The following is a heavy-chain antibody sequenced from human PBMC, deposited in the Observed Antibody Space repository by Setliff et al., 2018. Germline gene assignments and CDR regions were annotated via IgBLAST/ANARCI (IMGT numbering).Heavy chain of an antibody. J-gene: IGHJ4*02. CDR3: ASADVVVAP. CDR2: IGGHNDDP. Sequence: ASVKVSCKASGYPFNNYGISWLRQTPGQGLEWMGWIGGHNDDPLFAQKFQGRVTMTTDTSTTTAYMELKSLRYEDTAVFYCASADVVVAPWGQGTLVTVSS. D-gene: IGHD2-21*01. CDR1: GYPFNNYG. V-gene: IGHV1-18*01.